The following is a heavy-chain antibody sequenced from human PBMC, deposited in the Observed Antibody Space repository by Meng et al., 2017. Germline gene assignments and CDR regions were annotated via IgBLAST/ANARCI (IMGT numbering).Heavy chain of an antibody. J-gene: IGHJ5*02. CDR2: IIPIFGTA. V-gene: IGHV1-69*05. D-gene: IGHD1-26*01. CDR1: GGTFSNYA. CDR3: ARVIVPLSSNWELGS. Sequence: SVKVSCKASGGTFSNYAISWVRQGPGQGLEWMGGIIPIFGTANYAQKLQGRVTLNTDESTNTASMELSSLRSEDTAVYYCARVIVPLSSNWELGSWGQGTLVTVSS.